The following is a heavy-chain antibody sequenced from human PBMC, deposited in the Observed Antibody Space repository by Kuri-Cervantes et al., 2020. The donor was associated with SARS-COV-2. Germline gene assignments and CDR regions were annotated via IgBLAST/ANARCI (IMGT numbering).Heavy chain of an antibody. CDR2: IYSGGST. CDR3: ARDPVHYDFWSGYIGANAFDI. V-gene: IGHV3-66*02. CDR1: GFTFSSYA. Sequence: GESLKISCAASGFTFSSYAMSWVRQAPGKGLEWVSVIYSGGSTYYADSVKGRFTISRDNSKNTLYLQMNSLRAEDTAVYYCARDPVHYDFWSGYIGANAFDIWGQGTMVTVSS. J-gene: IGHJ3*02. D-gene: IGHD3-3*01.